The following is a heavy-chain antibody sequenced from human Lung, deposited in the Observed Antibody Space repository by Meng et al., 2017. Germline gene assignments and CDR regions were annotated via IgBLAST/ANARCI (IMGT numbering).Heavy chain of an antibody. CDR2: ISTYNGNT. CDR3: AVMGLYGDYDNWYFDL. D-gene: IGHD4-17*01. V-gene: IGHV1-18*01. CDR1: GYTFIRYG. Sequence: QVQLVQSGAEGKKPGASVKVSFKASGYTFIRYGISWVRQAPGQGLEWMGWISTYNGNTNYAQKFQGRVTMTTDTSTSTAYMELRSLRSDDTAVYYCAVMGLYGDYDNWYFDLWGRGTLVTVSS. J-gene: IGHJ2*01.